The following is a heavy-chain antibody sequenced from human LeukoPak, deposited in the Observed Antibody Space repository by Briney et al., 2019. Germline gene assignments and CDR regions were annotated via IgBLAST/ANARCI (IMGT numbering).Heavy chain of an antibody. D-gene: IGHD1-26*01. J-gene: IGHJ4*02. V-gene: IGHV4-39*01. CDR1: GASISGSGYY. CDR3: AKSGGYGLIDY. Sequence: SETLSLTCTVSGASISGSGYYWGCIRQPPGNGLEWIGNIYDSGSTYYNASLQSRVTISIDTSKNQFSLRLSSVTAADTAMYYCAKSGGYGLIDYWGQGTLVTVSS. CDR2: IYDSGST.